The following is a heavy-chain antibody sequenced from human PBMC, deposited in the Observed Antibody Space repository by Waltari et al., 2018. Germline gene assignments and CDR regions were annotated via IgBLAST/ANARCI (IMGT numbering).Heavy chain of an antibody. CDR3: VKYSGFDYFFDY. J-gene: IGHJ4*02. CDR1: GFIFGTCT. D-gene: IGHD5-12*01. Sequence: QFQLVESGGGVVQPGRSLRLSCAASGFIFGTCTMHWVPQTPGQGLQWVAAISHDGSNKDYADSVKSRFTVSRDNSNNTLYLQINSLRADDTGIYFCVKYSGFDYFFDYWGQGTLVTVSS. CDR2: ISHDGSNK. V-gene: IGHV3-30*18.